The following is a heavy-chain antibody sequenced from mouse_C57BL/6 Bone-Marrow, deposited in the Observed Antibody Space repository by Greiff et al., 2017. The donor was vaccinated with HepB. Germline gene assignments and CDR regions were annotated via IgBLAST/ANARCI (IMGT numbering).Heavy chain of an antibody. J-gene: IGHJ2*01. Sequence: EVQLQQSGPVLVKPGASVKMSCKASGYTFTDYYMNWVKQSHGKSLEWIGVINPYNGGTSYNQKFKGKATLTVDTSSSTAYMELNSLTSDDSAVYYCARIITTTSGDYFDYWGQGTTLTVSS. D-gene: IGHD1-1*01. CDR2: INPYNGGT. CDR3: ARIITTTSGDYFDY. V-gene: IGHV1-19*01. CDR1: GYTFTDYY.